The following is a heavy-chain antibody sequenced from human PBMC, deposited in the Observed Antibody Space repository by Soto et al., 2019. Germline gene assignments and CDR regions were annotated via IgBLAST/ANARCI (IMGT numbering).Heavy chain of an antibody. CDR2: TYHRGST. V-gene: IGHV4-59*01. CDR1: GVSISSYF. D-gene: IGHD6-25*01. CDR3: ARIGGYHGPLDY. Sequence: XESLSLPKSVSGVSISSYFWSWIRQAPGRGLDWIGYTYHRGSTNYSPSLKSRVAISLDTSENQFSLKVNSVTAADTAVYYCARIGGYHGPLDYWGQGTPVTVSS. J-gene: IGHJ4*02.